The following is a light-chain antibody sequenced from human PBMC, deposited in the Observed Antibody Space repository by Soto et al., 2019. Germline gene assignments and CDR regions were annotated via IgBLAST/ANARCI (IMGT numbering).Light chain of an antibody. J-gene: IGLJ2*01. CDR1: SSDVGGYNY. V-gene: IGLV2-14*03. CDR3: CSYTTTSTFV. CDR2: EVF. Sequence: QSVLTQPASVSGSPGQSITISCTGTSSDVGGYNYVSWYQQHPGKVPKLMIYEVFRRPSGISDRFSGSKSGNMASLTISGLQAEDEADYCCCSYTTTSTFVFGGGTKLTVL.